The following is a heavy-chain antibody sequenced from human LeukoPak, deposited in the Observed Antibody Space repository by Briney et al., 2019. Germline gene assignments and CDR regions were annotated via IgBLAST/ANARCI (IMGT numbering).Heavy chain of an antibody. Sequence: GGSLRLSCAASGFTFSSYAMSWVRQAPGKGLEWVSAISGSGGSTYYADSVKGRFTISRDNSKNTLYLQVNSLRAEDTAVYYCAKEMVRGVVPAASVDYWGQGTLVTVSS. CDR3: AKEMVRGVVPAASVDY. CDR1: GFTFSSYA. CDR2: ISGSGGST. V-gene: IGHV3-23*01. J-gene: IGHJ4*02. D-gene: IGHD2-2*01.